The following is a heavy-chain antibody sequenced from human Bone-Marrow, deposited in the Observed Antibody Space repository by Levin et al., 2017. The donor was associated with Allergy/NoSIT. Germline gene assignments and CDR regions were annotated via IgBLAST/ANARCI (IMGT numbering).Heavy chain of an antibody. J-gene: IGHJ4*02. Sequence: ASVKVSCKASGYTFTVNHIHWVRQAPGQGLESMGWIDPKNGDTNYAQKFQGSVTMTSDTSISTAYMELSNLRSDDTAIYYCAREVGMSANQYWGQGTLVTVSS. CDR2: IDPKNGDT. CDR1: GYTFTVNH. D-gene: IGHD6-13*01. V-gene: IGHV1-2*02. CDR3: AREVGMSANQY.